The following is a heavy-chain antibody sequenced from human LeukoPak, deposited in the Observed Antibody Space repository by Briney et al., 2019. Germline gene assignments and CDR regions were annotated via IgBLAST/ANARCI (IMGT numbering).Heavy chain of an antibody. J-gene: IGHJ4*02. D-gene: IGHD6-13*01. Sequence: SETLSLTCTVSGGSISSYYWSWIRQPPGKGLEWIGYIYYSGSTNYNPSLKSRVTISVDTSKNQFSLKLSSVTAADTAVYYCARHSSSWYSQEYYFDYWGQGTLVTVSS. V-gene: IGHV4-59*08. CDR2: IYYSGST. CDR1: GGSISSYY. CDR3: ARHSSSWYSQEYYFDY.